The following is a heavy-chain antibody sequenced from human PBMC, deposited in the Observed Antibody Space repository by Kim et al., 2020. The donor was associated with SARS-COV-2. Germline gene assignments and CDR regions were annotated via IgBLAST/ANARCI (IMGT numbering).Heavy chain of an antibody. CDR2: ISANGNT. V-gene: IGHV1-18*01. CDR1: GYTFTSYG. D-gene: IGHD3-10*01. CDR3: AGGRDLDY. Sequence: ASVKVSCKASGYTFTSYGVGWVRQAPGQGLEWMGWISANGNTKYTQKLQGRVSMTTDTSTSTAYMELRSLKSDDTAIYYCAGGRDLDYWGQGTQVTVSS. J-gene: IGHJ4*02.